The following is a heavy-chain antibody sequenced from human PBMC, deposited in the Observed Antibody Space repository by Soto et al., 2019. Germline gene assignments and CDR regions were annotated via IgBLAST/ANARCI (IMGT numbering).Heavy chain of an antibody. J-gene: IGHJ4*02. V-gene: IGHV3-11*01. CDR2: ISSSGNSM. D-gene: IGHD6-13*01. Sequence: QVQLQESGPGLVKPSQTLSLTCTVSGGSISSGDYYWSWIRQPPGKGLEWVSYISSSGNSMYYADSVKGRFTVSRDNAENSLYLQMNSLRAEDTAVYYCARRAASGRHFDHWGQGTLVSVSS. CDR1: GGSISSGDYY. CDR3: ARRAASGRHFDH.